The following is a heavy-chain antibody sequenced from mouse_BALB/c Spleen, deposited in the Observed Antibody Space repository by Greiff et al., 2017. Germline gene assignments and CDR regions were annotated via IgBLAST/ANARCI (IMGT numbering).Heavy chain of an antibody. J-gene: IGHJ3*01. V-gene: IGHV3-6*02. CDR1: GYSITSGYY. D-gene: IGHD1-1*01. CDR3: AVLRYWFAY. CDR2: ISYDGSN. Sequence: ESGPGLVKPSQSLSLTCSVTGYSITSGYYWNWIRQFPGNKLEWMGYISYDGSNNYNPSLKNRISITRDTSKNQFFLKLNSVTTEDTATYYCAVLRYWFAYWGQGTLVTVSA.